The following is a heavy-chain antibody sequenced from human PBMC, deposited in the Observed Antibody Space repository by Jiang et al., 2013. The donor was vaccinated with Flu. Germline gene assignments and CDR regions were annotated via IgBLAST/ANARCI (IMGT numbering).Heavy chain of an antibody. CDR2: ISSSSRYI. D-gene: IGHD5-24*01. V-gene: IGHV3-21*01. J-gene: IGHJ4*02. CDR1: GFTFNTYS. Sequence: VQLLESGGGLVKPGGSLRLSCAASGFTFNTYSMNWVRQAPGKGLEWVSCISSSSRYIFYADSVRGRFTISRDNAKNSVYLQMNSLRPEDTGVYYCARFHVEMPKSFLDDWGQGTLVTVSS. CDR3: ARFHVEMPKSFLDD.